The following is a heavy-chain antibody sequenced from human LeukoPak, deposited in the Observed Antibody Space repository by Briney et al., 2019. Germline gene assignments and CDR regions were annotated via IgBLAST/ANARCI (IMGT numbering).Heavy chain of an antibody. D-gene: IGHD3-22*01. J-gene: IGHJ4*02. CDR3: ASSRYYYDSSAYYPDY. Sequence: GGSLRLSCAGSGFSFDDYGMSWVRQPPGKGLEWVSGINWRGSSTDYADSVKGRFTISRDNAKNSLCLQMNSLRAEDTAVYYCASSRYYYDSSAYYPDYWGQGNQVTVSS. V-gene: IGHV3-20*04. CDR1: GFSFDDYG. CDR2: INWRGSST.